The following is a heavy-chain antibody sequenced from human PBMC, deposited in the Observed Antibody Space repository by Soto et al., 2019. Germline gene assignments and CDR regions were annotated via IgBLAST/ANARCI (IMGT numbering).Heavy chain of an antibody. Sequence: LSETLSLTCTVSGGSISSGDYYWSWIRQPPGKGLEWIGYIYYSGSTYYNPSLKSRVTISVDTSKNQFSLKLSSVTAAGTAVYYCARDRGYYDSSGYLKAFDIWGQGTMVTVSS. CDR2: IYYSGST. V-gene: IGHV4-30-4*01. CDR1: GGSISSGDYY. J-gene: IGHJ3*02. D-gene: IGHD3-22*01. CDR3: ARDRGYYDSSGYLKAFDI.